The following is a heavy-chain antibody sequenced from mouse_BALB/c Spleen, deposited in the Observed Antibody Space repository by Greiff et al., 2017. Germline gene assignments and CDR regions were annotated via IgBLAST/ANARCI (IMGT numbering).Heavy chain of an antibody. CDR1: GFTFSSYG. V-gene: IGHV5-6*01. J-gene: IGHJ2*01. Sequence: EVHLVESGGDLVKPGGSLKLSCAASGFTFSSYGMSWVRQTPDKRLEWVATISSGGSTYYPDSVKGRFTISRDNAKNTLYLQMSSLKSEDTAMYYCARDPGAPLDYWGQGTTLTVSS. D-gene: IGHD4-1*01. CDR2: ISSGGST. CDR3: ARDPGAPLDY.